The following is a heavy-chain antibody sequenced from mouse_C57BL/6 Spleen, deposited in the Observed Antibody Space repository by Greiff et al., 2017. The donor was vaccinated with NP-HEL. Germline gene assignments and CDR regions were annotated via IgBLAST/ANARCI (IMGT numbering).Heavy chain of an antibody. Sequence: VQLQQSGPELVKPGASVKIPCKASGYTFTDYNMDWVKQSHGKSLEWIGDINPNNGGTIYNQKFKGKATLTVDKSSSTAYMELRSLTSEDTAVYYCAREPLTGYYAMDYWGQGTSVTVSS. CDR2: INPNNGGT. V-gene: IGHV1-18*01. CDR1: GYTFTDYN. D-gene: IGHD4-1*01. J-gene: IGHJ4*01. CDR3: AREPLTGYYAMDY.